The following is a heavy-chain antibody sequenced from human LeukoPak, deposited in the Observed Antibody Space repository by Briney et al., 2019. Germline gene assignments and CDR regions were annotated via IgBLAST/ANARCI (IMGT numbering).Heavy chain of an antibody. CDR3: ARERNFYCFDY. CDR2: ITGDCNYI. Sequence: PGGPLRLSRAVSGFTFSSYAMSGVRQAPGKGLEWVSSITGDCNYIFSADSVNGRFTISKDNAQNSLFLDLNSLRGEDTAVYYCARERNFYCFDYWGQGALVTVSS. V-gene: IGHV3-21*01. D-gene: IGHD3-3*01. J-gene: IGHJ4*02. CDR1: GFTFSSYA.